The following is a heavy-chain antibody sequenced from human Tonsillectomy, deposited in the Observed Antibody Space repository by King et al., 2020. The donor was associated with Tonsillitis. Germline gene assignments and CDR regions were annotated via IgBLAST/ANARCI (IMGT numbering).Heavy chain of an antibody. D-gene: IGHD2-21*02. CDR3: TTDYYSNVEVTAIPDAFDI. CDR1: GFTFSNAW. CDR2: IKSKTDGGTT. V-gene: IGHV3-15*01. J-gene: IGHJ3*02. Sequence: VQLVESGGGLVKPGGSLRLSCAASGFTFSNAWMSWVRQAPGKGLEWVGRIKSKTDGGTTDYAAPVKDRFTISRNDSKNTLYLQMNSLKTEDTAVYYCTTDYYSNVEVTAIPDAFDIWGQGTMVTVSS.